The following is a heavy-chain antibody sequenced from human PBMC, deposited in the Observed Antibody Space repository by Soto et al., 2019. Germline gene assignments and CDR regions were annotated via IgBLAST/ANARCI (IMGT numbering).Heavy chain of an antibody. V-gene: IGHV1-69*01. D-gene: IGHD2-2*01. CDR2: IIPISGTA. CDR1: GGTFSSYA. Sequence: QVQLVQSGAEVKKTGSSVKVSCKASGGTFSSYAISWVRQAPGQGLEWMGGIIPISGTANYEQKFQGRVTITADESTSTAYMELSSLRSEDTAVYYCARSQGSSTSLEIYYYYYYGMDVWGQGTTVTVSS. J-gene: IGHJ6*02. CDR3: ARSQGSSTSLEIYYYYYYGMDV.